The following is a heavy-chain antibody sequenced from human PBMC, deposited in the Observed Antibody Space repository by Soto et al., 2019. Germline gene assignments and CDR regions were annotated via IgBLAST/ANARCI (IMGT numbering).Heavy chain of an antibody. CDR2: IYYSGST. CDR3: AREDVDTAGSFSLYGMDV. CDR1: DGSISSGCYY. J-gene: IGHJ6*02. Sequence: SETPALTCTVSDGSISSGCYYWSWIRQHPGKGLEWIGYIYYSGSTYYNPSLKSRVTISVDTSKNQFSLKLSSVTAADTAVYYCAREDVDTAGSFSLYGMDVWGQGTTVTVS. D-gene: IGHD5-18*01. V-gene: IGHV4-31*03.